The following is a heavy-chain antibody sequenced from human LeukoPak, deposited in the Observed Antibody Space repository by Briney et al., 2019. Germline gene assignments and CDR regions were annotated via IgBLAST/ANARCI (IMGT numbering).Heavy chain of an antibody. CDR3: ARGVVVVAASCHLDY. CDR1: GGSFSGYY. Sequence: SETLSLTCAVYGGSFSGYYWSWIRQPPGKGLEWIGEIDHSGSTNYNPSLKSRVTISVDTSKNQFSLKLSSVTAADTAVYYCARGVVVVAASCHLDYWGQGTLVTVSS. V-gene: IGHV4-34*01. J-gene: IGHJ4*02. D-gene: IGHD2-15*01. CDR2: IDHSGST.